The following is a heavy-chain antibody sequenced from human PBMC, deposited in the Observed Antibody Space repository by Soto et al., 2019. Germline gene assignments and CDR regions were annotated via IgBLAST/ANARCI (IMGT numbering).Heavy chain of an antibody. CDR2: IYYSGST. CDR1: GGSISSGDYY. V-gene: IGHV4-30-4*01. J-gene: IGHJ4*02. Sequence: SETLSLTCTVSGGSISSGDYYWSWVRQPPGKGLEWIGYIYYSGSTYYNPSLKSRVTISVDTSKNQFSLKLSSVTAADTAVYYCARAGPPGDYWGQGALVTVSS. CDR3: ARAGPPGDY.